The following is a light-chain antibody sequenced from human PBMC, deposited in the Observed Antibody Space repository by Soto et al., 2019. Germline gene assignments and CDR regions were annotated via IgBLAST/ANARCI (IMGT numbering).Light chain of an antibody. CDR1: QSISNW. V-gene: IGKV1-6*01. Sequence: SQMAQSPSTLSASVGDRVAITYRASQSISNWLAWYQQKPGKAPKLLIYGISSLQSGVPSRFSGSGSGTDFTLTISSLQPEDFATYYCLQDYNYPLTFGGGTKVDIK. CDR3: LQDYNYPLT. J-gene: IGKJ4*01. CDR2: GIS.